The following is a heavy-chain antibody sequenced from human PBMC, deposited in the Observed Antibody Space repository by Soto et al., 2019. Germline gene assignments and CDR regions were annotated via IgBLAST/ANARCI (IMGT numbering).Heavy chain of an antibody. J-gene: IGHJ4*02. CDR2: ISYDGSNK. CDR3: AKGTEYGVVLMSTFDY. Sequence: GGSLRLSCAASGFTFSSYGMHWVRQAPGKGLEWVAVISYDGSNKYYADSVKGRFTISRDNSINSLYLQMNNLRAEDTALYFCAKGTEYGVVLMSTFDYWGQGTLVTVSS. CDR1: GFTFSSYG. V-gene: IGHV3-30*18. D-gene: IGHD3-3*01.